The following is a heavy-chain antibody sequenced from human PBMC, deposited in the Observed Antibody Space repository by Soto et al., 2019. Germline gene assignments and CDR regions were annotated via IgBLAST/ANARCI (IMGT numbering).Heavy chain of an antibody. Sequence: GSLRLSCAASGFTFSSYAMHWVRQAPGKGLEWVAVISYDGSNKYYADSVKGRFTISRDNSKNTLYLQMNSLRAEDTAVYYCARIYYDSSGSWDYWGQGTLVTVSS. D-gene: IGHD3-22*01. J-gene: IGHJ4*02. CDR3: ARIYYDSSGSWDY. CDR2: ISYDGSNK. CDR1: GFTFSSYA. V-gene: IGHV3-30-3*01.